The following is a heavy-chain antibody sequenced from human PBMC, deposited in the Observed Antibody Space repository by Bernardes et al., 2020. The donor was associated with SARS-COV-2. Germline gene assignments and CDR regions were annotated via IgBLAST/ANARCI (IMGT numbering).Heavy chain of an antibody. Sequence: ASVKVSCKASGYTFTHYYIHWVRQAPGQGFEWMGWINPNSGCTNYSQKFQGRVTMTRDTSISTAYMELSRLRSDDTAVYYCARDGSSSWYVWFDPWGQGTLVTVSS. D-gene: IGHD6-13*01. CDR3: ARDGSSSWYVWFDP. CDR1: GYTFTHYY. CDR2: INPNSGCT. V-gene: IGHV1-2*02. J-gene: IGHJ5*02.